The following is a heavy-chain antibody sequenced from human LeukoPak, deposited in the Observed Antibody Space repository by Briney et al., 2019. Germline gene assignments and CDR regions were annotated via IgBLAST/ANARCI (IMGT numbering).Heavy chain of an antibody. CDR3: ARHSAAYCGGDCYSPLPFDY. Sequence: KAGGSLRLSCAASGFTFISYEMNWIRQPPGKGLEWIGSLYYSGSTYYNPSLKSRVTISVDTSKKKISLKVSSVTAADTAVYYCARHSAAYCGGDCYSPLPFDYWGQETQVIVSS. CDR2: LYYSGST. V-gene: IGHV4-39*01. CDR1: GFTFISYE. J-gene: IGHJ4*02. D-gene: IGHD2-21*02.